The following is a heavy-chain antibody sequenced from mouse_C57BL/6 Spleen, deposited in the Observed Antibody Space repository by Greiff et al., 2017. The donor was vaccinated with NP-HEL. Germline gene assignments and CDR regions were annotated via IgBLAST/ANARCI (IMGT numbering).Heavy chain of an antibody. V-gene: IGHV5-16*01. CDR1: GFTFSDYY. J-gene: IGHJ2*01. CDR3: ARRNGYYDY. Sequence: EVKLVESEGGLVQPGSSMKLSCTASGFTFSDYYMAWVRQVPEKGLEWVANINYDGSSTYYLDSLKSRFIISRDNAKNILYLQMSSLKSEDTATYYCARRNGYYDYWGQGTTLTVSS. CDR2: INYDGSST. D-gene: IGHD1-1*02.